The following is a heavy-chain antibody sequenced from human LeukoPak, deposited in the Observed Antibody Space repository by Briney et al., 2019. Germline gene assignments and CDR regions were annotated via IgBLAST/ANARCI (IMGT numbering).Heavy chain of an antibody. V-gene: IGHV3-23*01. Sequence: GGSLSLSCAASGFTFGSYAMRWVRQAPRKGLEWVSSICGSGGTTFYAASVKGRFTISRDNSKDTLYLQMNSLGGEDTAIYYCAKGFGWGSYMKKYSMDVWGQGTTVTVSS. CDR3: AKGFGWGSYMKKYSMDV. CDR2: ICGSGGTT. D-gene: IGHD3-10*01. J-gene: IGHJ6*02. CDR1: GFTFGSYA.